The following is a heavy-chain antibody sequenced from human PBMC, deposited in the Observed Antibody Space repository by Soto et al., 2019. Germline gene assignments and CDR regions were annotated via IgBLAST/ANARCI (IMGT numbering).Heavy chain of an antibody. CDR3: ARTQSGSSRDY. J-gene: IGHJ4*02. Sequence: SSETLSLTCTVSGGSISSSSYYWGWIRQPPGKGLEWIGSVYYSGSTYYNPSLKSRVTISVDTSKNQFSLRLSSVTAADTAVYYCARTQSGSSRDYWGQGTLVTVSS. CDR2: VYYSGST. V-gene: IGHV4-39*01. D-gene: IGHD1-26*01. CDR1: GGSISSSSYY.